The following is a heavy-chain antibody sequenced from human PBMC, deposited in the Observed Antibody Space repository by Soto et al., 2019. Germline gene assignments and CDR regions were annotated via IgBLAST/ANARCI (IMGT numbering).Heavy chain of an antibody. CDR3: ARGRYGDY. V-gene: IGHV1-18*01. CDR2: ISAHNGNT. D-gene: IGHD1-1*01. J-gene: IGHJ4*02. Sequence: QVHLVQSGAEVKKPGASVKVSCKGSGYAFTTYGITWVRQAPGQGLEWMEGISAHNGNTSYAQKLEGRVTGTRDTSTGTASMELRSLRSADTAVYYCARGRYGDYWGQGALVTVSS. CDR1: GYAFTTYG.